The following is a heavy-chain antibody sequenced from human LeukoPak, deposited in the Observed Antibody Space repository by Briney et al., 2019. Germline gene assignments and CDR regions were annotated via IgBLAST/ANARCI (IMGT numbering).Heavy chain of an antibody. Sequence: SETLSLTCTVSGGSISTATHYWAWIRQPPGEGQEWIGTIHYTGITYYNPSLKSRVTMSVDTSKNQFSLHLGSVTAADTSVYHCARQLSGTYQWTFDYWGQGTLVPVSS. CDR1: GGSISTATHY. D-gene: IGHD1-26*01. J-gene: IGHJ4*02. V-gene: IGHV4-39*01. CDR3: ARQLSGTYQWTFDY. CDR2: IHYTGIT.